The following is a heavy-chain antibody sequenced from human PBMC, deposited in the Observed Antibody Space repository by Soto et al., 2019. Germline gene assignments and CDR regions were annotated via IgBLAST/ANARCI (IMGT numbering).Heavy chain of an antibody. V-gene: IGHV1-69*01. CDR2: IIPVFGTA. CDR1: RVAFSKFI. J-gene: IGHJ6*02. CDR3: AKVRYSSPMGYYYGMDV. Sequence: QAQLEQSGGEVKKPGSSVKVSCKASRVAFSKFIVTWVRQAPGVGLEWVGAIIPVFGTANYAQKFQGRGTITADDSTSKSDMEVKNLRTEDTAVYYCAKVRYSSPMGYYYGMDVWGQGTTVTVSS. D-gene: IGHD2-2*01.